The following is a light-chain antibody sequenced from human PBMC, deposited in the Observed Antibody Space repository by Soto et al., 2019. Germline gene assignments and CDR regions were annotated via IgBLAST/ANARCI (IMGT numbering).Light chain of an antibody. V-gene: IGKV3-15*01. Sequence: IVMTQSPATLSMSPGERATLSCRASQSLNRDLAWYQQKPGQSPRLLIFGASIRATGIPARFSGSGSGTEFTLTIGSRQSEDCALYYCQQYNNWPGTFGQGTKVEI. CDR3: QQYNNWPGT. J-gene: IGKJ1*01. CDR2: GAS. CDR1: QSLNRD.